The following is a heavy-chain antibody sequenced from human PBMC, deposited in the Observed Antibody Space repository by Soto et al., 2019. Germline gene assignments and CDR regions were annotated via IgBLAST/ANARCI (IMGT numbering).Heavy chain of an antibody. CDR1: GGTFSSYA. CDR2: IIPIFGTA. CDR3: ARAAAIYYDSSGYSWFDP. V-gene: IGHV1-69*13. Sequence: SVKVSCKASGGTFSSYAISWVRQAPGQGLEWMGGIIPIFGTANYAQKFQGRVTITADESTSTAYMELSSLRSEDTAVYYCARAAAIYYDSSGYSWFDPWGQGTLVTVSS. J-gene: IGHJ5*02. D-gene: IGHD3-22*01.